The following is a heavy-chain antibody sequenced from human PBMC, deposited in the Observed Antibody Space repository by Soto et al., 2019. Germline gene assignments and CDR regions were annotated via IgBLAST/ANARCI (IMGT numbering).Heavy chain of an antibody. Sequence: GASVKVSCKASGYTFTSYGISWARQAPGQGLEWMGWISAYNGNTNYAQKLQGRVTMTTDTSTSTAYMELRSLRSDDTAVYYCARVYDFWSGYHKYNWFDPWGQGTLVTVSS. CDR2: ISAYNGNT. J-gene: IGHJ5*02. CDR1: GYTFTSYG. CDR3: ARVYDFWSGYHKYNWFDP. V-gene: IGHV1-18*01. D-gene: IGHD3-3*01.